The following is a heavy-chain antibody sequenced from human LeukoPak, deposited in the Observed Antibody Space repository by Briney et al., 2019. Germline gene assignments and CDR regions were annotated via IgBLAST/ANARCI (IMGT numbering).Heavy chain of an antibody. CDR2: IFHSGST. D-gene: IGHD3-9*01. Sequence: SETLSLTCTVSGGSISSSNYYWGWIRQPPGKGLEWIGSIFHSGSTYYNPSLKSRVTISGDTSKNQFSLKLTSVTAADTAVYYCANVLILTGYFYDYWGQGTLVTVSP. CDR3: ANVLILTGYFYDY. CDR1: GGSISSSNYY. J-gene: IGHJ4*02. V-gene: IGHV4-39*07.